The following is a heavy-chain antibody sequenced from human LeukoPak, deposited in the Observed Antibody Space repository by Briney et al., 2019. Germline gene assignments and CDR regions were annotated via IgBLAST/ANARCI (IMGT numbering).Heavy chain of an antibody. CDR3: ARVMGVNGAFDI. V-gene: IGHV4-59*01. CDR2: IYYSGST. CDR1: GGSISSYY. Sequence: SETLSLTCTVSGGSISSYYWSWIRQPPGKGLEWIGYIYYSGSTNYNPSLKSRVTISVDTSKNQFSLKLSSVTAADTAVYYCARVMGVNGAFDIWGQGTMVTVSS. D-gene: IGHD1-26*01. J-gene: IGHJ3*02.